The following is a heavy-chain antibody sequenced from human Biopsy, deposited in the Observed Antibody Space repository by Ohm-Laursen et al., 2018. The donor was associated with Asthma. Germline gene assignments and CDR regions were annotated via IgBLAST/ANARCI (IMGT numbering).Heavy chain of an antibody. CDR2: INTNTGNP. D-gene: IGHD3-16*01. CDR1: GYTVTRYA. CDR3: AKMISYCHEMRAPFFDY. J-gene: IGHJ4*02. V-gene: IGHV7-4-1*02. Sequence: GSSVKVSCKSSGYTVTRYAINWVRQAPGQGLEWMGWINTNTGNPTYAQCFTGRFVFSLDTSVNTAHLQISSLKAEDTAVYYCAKMISYCHEMRAPFFDYWGQGTLVTVSS.